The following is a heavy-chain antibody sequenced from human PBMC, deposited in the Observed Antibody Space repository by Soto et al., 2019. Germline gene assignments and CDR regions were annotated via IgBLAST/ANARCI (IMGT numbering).Heavy chain of an antibody. CDR1: GDSVSSNSAA. V-gene: IGHV6-1*01. CDR3: ARDFSRYAANLDRRVDVFDY. J-gene: IGHJ4*02. D-gene: IGHD2-8*01. CDR2: TYYRSKWYN. Sequence: SQTLSLTCAISGDSVSSNSAAWNWIRQSPSRGLEWLGRTYYRSKWYNDYAVSVKSRITINPDTSKNQFSLQLNSVTPEDTAVYYCARDFSRYAANLDRRVDVFDYWGQGTLVNVSS.